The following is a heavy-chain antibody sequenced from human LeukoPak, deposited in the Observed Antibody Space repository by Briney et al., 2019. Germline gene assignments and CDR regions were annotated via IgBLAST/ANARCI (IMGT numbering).Heavy chain of an antibody. CDR2: ISYSGST. CDR3: ATLSYYYGSGN. D-gene: IGHD3-10*01. J-gene: IGHJ4*02. CDR1: GGSISSYY. Sequence: SETLSLTCTVSGGSISSYYWGWVRQPPGKGLEWIGSISYSGSTYYNPSLKSRVTIPVDTSKNQFSLKLTSVNAADTAVYYCATLSYYYGSGNWGQGTQVTVSS. V-gene: IGHV4-39*01.